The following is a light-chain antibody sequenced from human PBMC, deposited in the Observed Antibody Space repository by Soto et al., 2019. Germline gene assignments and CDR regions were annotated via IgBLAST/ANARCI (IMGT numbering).Light chain of an antibody. Sequence: DIQMTQSPSSLSASVGDRMTITCQASQDIYNYVSWYQQKPGKAPKLLIYDASILQTGVPSRFSGSGSGTDVTLTISSLQPEDSATYYCQQHDNFPLTVGGGTKVEIK. V-gene: IGKV1-33*01. CDR2: DAS. CDR1: QDIYNY. CDR3: QQHDNFPLT. J-gene: IGKJ4*01.